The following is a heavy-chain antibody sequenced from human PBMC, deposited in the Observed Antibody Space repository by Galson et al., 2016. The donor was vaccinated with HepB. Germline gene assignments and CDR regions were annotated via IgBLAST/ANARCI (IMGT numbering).Heavy chain of an antibody. J-gene: IGHJ4*02. Sequence: SLRLSCAASGFSFSSYGMHWVRQALGKGLEWLAVISHGGNDQNSADSVKGRFTISRDNSKNTLYLQMTSLRVNDTAVYYCAKVEFATQGAYVDSWGQGALVTASS. CDR1: GFSFSSYG. V-gene: IGHV3-30*18. CDR2: ISHGGNDQ. D-gene: IGHD3-10*01. CDR3: AKVEFATQGAYVDS.